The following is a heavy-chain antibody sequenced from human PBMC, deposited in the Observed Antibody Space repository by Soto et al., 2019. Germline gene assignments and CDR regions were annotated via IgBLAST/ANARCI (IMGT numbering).Heavy chain of an antibody. J-gene: IGHJ4*02. CDR3: ARDNGYSYGYNLDH. D-gene: IGHD5-18*01. CDR2: IYYSGST. Sequence: PSETLSLTCTVSGGSISSYYWSWIRQPPGKGPEWIGYIYYSGSTNYNPSLKSRVTISVDTSKNQFSLKLTSVTAADTAVYYCARDNGYSYGYNLDHWGQGTLITVSS. CDR1: GGSISSYY. V-gene: IGHV4-59*01.